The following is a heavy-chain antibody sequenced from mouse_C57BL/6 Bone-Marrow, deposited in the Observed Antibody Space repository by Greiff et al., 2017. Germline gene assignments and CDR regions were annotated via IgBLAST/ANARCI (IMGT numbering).Heavy chain of an antibody. CDR2: IRNKANGYTT. J-gene: IGHJ1*03. Sequence: EVQLVESGGGLVQPGGSLSLSCAASGFTFTDYYMSWVRPPPGKALEWLGFIRNKANGYTTEYSASVKGRFTISRDNSQSILYLQMNALRAEDSATYYCARSHGYLLYFDVWGTGTTVTVSS. CDR1: GFTFTDYY. V-gene: IGHV7-3*01. D-gene: IGHD2-2*01. CDR3: ARSHGYLLYFDV.